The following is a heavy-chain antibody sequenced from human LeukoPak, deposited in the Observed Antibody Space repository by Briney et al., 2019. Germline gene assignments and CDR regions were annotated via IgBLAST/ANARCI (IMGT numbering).Heavy chain of an antibody. CDR1: GGSISSSSYY. CDR3: ARTHYSDSSFYFDY. J-gene: IGHJ4*02. D-gene: IGHD3-22*01. V-gene: IGHV4-39*07. CDR2: IYYSGST. Sequence: SETLSLTCTVSGGSISSSSYYWGWIRQPPGKGLEWIGSIYYSGSTYYNPSLKSRVTISVDTSKNQFSLKLSSVTAADTAVYYCARTHYSDSSFYFDYWGPGTLVTVSS.